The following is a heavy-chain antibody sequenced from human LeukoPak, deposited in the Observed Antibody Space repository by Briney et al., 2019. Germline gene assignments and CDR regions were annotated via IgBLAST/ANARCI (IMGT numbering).Heavy chain of an antibody. CDR1: GGSISSRNYY. Sequence: SETLSLTCTVSGGSISSRNYYWAWIRQPPGKGLEWIGEINHSGSTNYNPSLKSRVTISVDTSKNQFSLKLSSVTAADTAVYYCARTYYYDSSGYYVGAFDIWGQGTMVTVSS. J-gene: IGHJ3*02. V-gene: IGHV4-39*07. D-gene: IGHD3-22*01. CDR3: ARTYYYDSSGYYVGAFDI. CDR2: INHSGST.